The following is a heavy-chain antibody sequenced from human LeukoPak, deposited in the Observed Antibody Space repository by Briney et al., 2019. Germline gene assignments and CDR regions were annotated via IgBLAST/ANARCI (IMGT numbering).Heavy chain of an antibody. CDR3: ARGRTAPFDF. V-gene: IGHV3-48*03. D-gene: IGHD5-18*01. CDR1: GFTFSDYE. Sequence: TGGSLRLSCAASGFTFSDYEMNWVRQAPGKGLEWVSYISRSDGTIYYADSVKGRFTISRDNAKNSLYLQLKSLRAEDTAVYYCARGRTAPFDFWGQGTLVTVSS. J-gene: IGHJ4*02. CDR2: ISRSDGTI.